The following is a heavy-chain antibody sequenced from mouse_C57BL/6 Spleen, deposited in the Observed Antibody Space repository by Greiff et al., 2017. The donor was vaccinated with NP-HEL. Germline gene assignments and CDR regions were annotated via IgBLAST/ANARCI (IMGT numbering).Heavy chain of an antibody. CDR2: INPYNGGT. V-gene: IGHV1-19*01. D-gene: IGHD5-1-1*01. CDR1: GYTFTDYY. CDR3: ARIPQLDY. Sequence: VQLQQSGPVLVKPGASVKMSCKASGYTFTDYYMNWVKQSPGKSLEWIGVINPYNGGTSYNQKFKGKATLTVDKSSSTAYMELNSLTSEDSAVYYCARIPQLDYWGQGTTLTVSS. J-gene: IGHJ2*01.